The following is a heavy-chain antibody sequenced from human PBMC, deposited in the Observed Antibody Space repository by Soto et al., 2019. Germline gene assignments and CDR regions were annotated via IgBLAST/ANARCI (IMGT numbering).Heavy chain of an antibody. J-gene: IGHJ4*02. CDR1: GFTFSSYA. CDR3: AKVSVSDYGYGIPLKY. CDR2: ISGSGGST. D-gene: IGHD5-18*01. V-gene: IGHV3-23*01. Sequence: GGSLRLSCAASGFTFSSYAMSWVRQAPGKGLEWVSAISGSGGSTYYADSVKGRFTISRDNSKNTRFRQRNSLRAEDTAVNYCAKVSVSDYGYGIPLKYWGQETLSPSPQ.